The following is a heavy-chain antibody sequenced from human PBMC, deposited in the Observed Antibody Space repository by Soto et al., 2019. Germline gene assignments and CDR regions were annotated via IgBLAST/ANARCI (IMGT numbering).Heavy chain of an antibody. CDR1: GFTVSSNY. V-gene: IGHV3-53*01. CDR2: IYSGGST. CDR3: AREDYYDSSGYYGY. J-gene: IGHJ4*02. Sequence: GGSLRLSCAASGFTVSSNYMSWVRQAPGKGLEWVSVIYSGGSTYYADSVKGRFTISRDNSKNTMYLQMNSLRAEDTAVYYCAREDYYDSSGYYGYWGQGTLVTVSS. D-gene: IGHD3-22*01.